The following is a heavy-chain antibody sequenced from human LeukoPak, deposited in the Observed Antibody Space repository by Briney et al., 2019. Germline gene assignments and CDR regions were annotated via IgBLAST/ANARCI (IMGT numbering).Heavy chain of an antibody. V-gene: IGHV3-15*01. CDR2: IKSKTDGGTT. D-gene: IGHD6-19*01. CDR1: GFTFSNAW. Sequence: PGGSLRLSCAASGFTFSNAWMSWVRQAPGKGLEWVGRIKSKTDGGTTDYAAPVKGRFTISRDDSKNTLYLQMNSLKTEDTAVYYCTTDRREWLGQYNWFDPWGQGTLVTVSS. J-gene: IGHJ5*02. CDR3: TTDRREWLGQYNWFDP.